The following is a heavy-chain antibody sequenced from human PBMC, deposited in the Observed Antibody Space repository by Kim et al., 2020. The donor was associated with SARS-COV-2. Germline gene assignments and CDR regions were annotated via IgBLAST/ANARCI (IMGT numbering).Heavy chain of an antibody. CDR3: AREMRSCGGDCYYFDY. CDR2: ISTSGSTI. D-gene: IGHD2-21*01. V-gene: IGHV3-11*01. J-gene: IGHJ4*02. Sequence: GGSLRLSCAASGFTFSDYYMSWIRQAPGKGLEWVSYISTSGSTIYYADSVKGRFTISRDNAKNSLYLQMNSLRAEDTAVYYCAREMRSCGGDCYYFDYWGQETLVTVSS. CDR1: GFTFSDYY.